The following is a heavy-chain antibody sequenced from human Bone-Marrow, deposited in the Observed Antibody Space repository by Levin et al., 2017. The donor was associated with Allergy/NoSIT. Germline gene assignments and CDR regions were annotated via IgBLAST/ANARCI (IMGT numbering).Heavy chain of an antibody. CDR3: ARILGGSGSYYREYYYYYGMDV. J-gene: IGHJ6*02. Sequence: SQTLSLTCTVSGYSISSGYYWGWIRQPPGKGLEWIGSIYHSGSTYYNPSLKSRVTISVDTSKNQFSLKLSSVTAADTAVYYCARILGGSGSYYREYYYYYGMDVWGQGTTVTVSS. CDR2: IYHSGST. V-gene: IGHV4-38-2*02. CDR1: GYSISSGYY. D-gene: IGHD3-10*01.